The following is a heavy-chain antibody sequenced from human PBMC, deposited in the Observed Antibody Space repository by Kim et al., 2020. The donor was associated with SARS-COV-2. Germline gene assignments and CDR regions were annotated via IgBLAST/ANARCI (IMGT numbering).Heavy chain of an antibody. J-gene: IGHJ3*02. D-gene: IGHD3-22*01. Sequence: SETLSLTCAVYGGSFSGYYWSWIRQPPGKGLEWIGEINHSGSTNYNPSLKSRVTISVDTSKNQFSLKLSSVTAADTAVYYCARERITMIVVDAFDIWGQG. CDR1: GGSFSGYY. V-gene: IGHV4-34*01. CDR2: INHSGST. CDR3: ARERITMIVVDAFDI.